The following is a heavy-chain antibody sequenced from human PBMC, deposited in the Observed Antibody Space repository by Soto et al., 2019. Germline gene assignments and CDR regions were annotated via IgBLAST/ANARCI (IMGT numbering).Heavy chain of an antibody. J-gene: IGHJ4*02. CDR1: GGSISSGGYS. D-gene: IGHD3-10*01. V-gene: IGHV4-30-2*01. CDR3: APRPRGGPYRGVFDY. CDR2: IYHSGST. Sequence: SETLSLTCAVSGGSISSGGYSWSWVRQPPGKGLEWIGYIYHSGSTYYNPSLKSRVTISVDRSKNQFSLRLRSVTAADTAVYYCAPRPRGGPYRGVFDYWSQGTLVTVSS.